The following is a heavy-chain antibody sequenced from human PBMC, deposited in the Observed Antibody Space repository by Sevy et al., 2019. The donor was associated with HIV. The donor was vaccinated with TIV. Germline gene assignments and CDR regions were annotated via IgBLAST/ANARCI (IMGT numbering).Heavy chain of an antibody. D-gene: IGHD2-15*01. CDR3: AKGYCSGGTCPRDYYYYGMDV. V-gene: IGHV3-23*01. J-gene: IGHJ6*02. CDR1: GFTFSTYA. CDR2: IGGSGRYT. Sequence: GGSLRLSCAPSGFTFSTYAMNWVRQAPGKGLDWVSSIGGSGRYTYYADSVEGWFTISRDNSKNMLYLQMNSLRVADTAVYYCAKGYCSGGTCPRDYYYYGMDVWGQGTTVTVSS.